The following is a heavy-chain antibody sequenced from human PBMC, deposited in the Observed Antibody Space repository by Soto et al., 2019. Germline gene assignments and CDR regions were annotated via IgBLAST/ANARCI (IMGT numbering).Heavy chain of an antibody. CDR3: ARPGAAGSIDF. Sequence: LSLTCTVSGGSTSSNSYYGGWIRQPPGKGLEWIGSISYSGSTYYNPSLNSRVTISLDTSKSQFSLKLNSVTAADTAVYYCARPGAAGSIDFWGQGTLVTVSS. CDR2: ISYSGST. CDR1: GGSTSSNSYY. J-gene: IGHJ4*02. D-gene: IGHD6-13*01. V-gene: IGHV4-39*01.